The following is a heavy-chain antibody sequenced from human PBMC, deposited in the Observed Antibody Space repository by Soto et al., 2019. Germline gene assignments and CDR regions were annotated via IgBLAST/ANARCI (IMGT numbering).Heavy chain of an antibody. CDR3: ARESEDLTSDFDY. CDR1: GFTFTRYS. CDR2: ISSTTNYI. V-gene: IGHV3-21*06. J-gene: IGHJ4*02. Sequence: GGSLNLSCEASGFTFTRYSMNWVRQAPGKGLEGVSSISSTTNYIYYGDSMKGRFTISRDNAKNSLYLEMNSLRAEDTAVYYCARESEDLTSDFDYWGQGTLVTVSS.